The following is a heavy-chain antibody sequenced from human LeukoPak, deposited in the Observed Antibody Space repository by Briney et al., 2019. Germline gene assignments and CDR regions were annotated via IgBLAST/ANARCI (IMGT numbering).Heavy chain of an antibody. Sequence: PGRSLRLSCAASGFTFDDYAMHWVRQAPGKGLEWVSGISWNSGSIGYADSVKGRFTISRDNAKNSLYLQMTSLRAEDTAVYYCARAGLDVWGQGTTVTVSS. CDR2: ISWNSGSI. CDR1: GFTFDDYA. J-gene: IGHJ6*02. CDR3: ARAGLDV. V-gene: IGHV3-9*01.